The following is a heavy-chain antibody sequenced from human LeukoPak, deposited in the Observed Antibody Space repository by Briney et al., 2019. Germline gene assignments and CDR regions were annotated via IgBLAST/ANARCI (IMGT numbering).Heavy chain of an antibody. CDR3: ARDRGTGDQLDY. CDR2: IYYSGST. CDR1: GYSISSSYY. Sequence: SETLSLTCTVSGYSISSSYYWGWIRQPPGKGLEWIGSIYYSGSTYYNPSLKSRVTISVDTSKNQFSLKLSSVTAADTAVYYCARDRGTGDQLDYWGQGTLVTVSS. V-gene: IGHV4-38-2*02. J-gene: IGHJ4*02. D-gene: IGHD7-27*01.